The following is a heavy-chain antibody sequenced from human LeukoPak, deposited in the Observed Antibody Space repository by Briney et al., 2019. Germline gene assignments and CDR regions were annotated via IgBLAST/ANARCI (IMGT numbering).Heavy chain of an antibody. V-gene: IGHV4-61*09. CDR1: GGSISSGGYY. J-gene: IGHJ6*03. D-gene: IGHD4-11*01. CDR2: IYTSGIT. CDR3: ARDSVGYSNYEYMDV. Sequence: SETLSLTCTVSGGSISSGGYYWSWIRQHPGKGLEWIGHIYTSGITNYNPSLKSRVTISVDTSKNQFSLNLSSVTAADTAVYYCARDSVGYSNYEYMDVWGKGTTVTVS.